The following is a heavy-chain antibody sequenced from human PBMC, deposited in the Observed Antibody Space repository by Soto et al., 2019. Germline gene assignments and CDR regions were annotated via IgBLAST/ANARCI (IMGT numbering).Heavy chain of an antibody. CDR1: GFTVSNNY. CDR2: IYVGGYT. D-gene: IGHD6-6*01. J-gene: IGHJ5*01. CDR3: AVYATRHLFAS. Sequence: EVQLVESGGDLVQPGGSLRLSCAASGFTVSNNYMTWVRQAPGKGLEWVSLIYVGGYTYYADSVKGRFTISRDNSKNTLYLQMNSLRAEDTAVYYCAVYATRHLFASWGQGTLVTVSS. V-gene: IGHV3-66*01.